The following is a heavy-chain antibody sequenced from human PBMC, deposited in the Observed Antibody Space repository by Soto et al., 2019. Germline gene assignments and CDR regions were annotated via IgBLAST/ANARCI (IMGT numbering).Heavy chain of an antibody. V-gene: IGHV3-73*01. Sequence: GGSLRLSCAASGFTFSASAMHWVRQASGKGLEWVGGIRSKTDNFATANAESGKGRFTTSSDDSKSTAYLQMNSLKTEDTAVYYCTRLDYGSGMDIDYWGQGTLVTVSS. CDR3: TRLDYGSGMDIDY. J-gene: IGHJ4*02. CDR1: GFTFSASA. D-gene: IGHD3-10*01. CDR2: IRSKTDNFAT.